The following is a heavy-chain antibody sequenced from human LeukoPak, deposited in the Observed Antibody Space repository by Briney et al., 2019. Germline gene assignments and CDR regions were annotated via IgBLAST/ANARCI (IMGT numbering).Heavy chain of an antibody. Sequence: GGSLRLSCTASGFTFSSYAMNWVRQAPGKGLEWVSGIGAGGTFTYYADSVKGRFTISRDNSRNTLYLQMNSLRADDTAVYYCAEDLDYTTYGYYFDYWGQGTLVTVSS. V-gene: IGHV3-23*01. J-gene: IGHJ4*02. CDR1: GFTFSSYA. CDR3: AEDLDYTTYGYYFDY. D-gene: IGHD4-11*01. CDR2: IGAGGTFT.